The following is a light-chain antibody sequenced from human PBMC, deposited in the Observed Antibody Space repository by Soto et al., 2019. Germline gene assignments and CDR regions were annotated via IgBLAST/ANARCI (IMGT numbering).Light chain of an antibody. Sequence: QSALTQPPSVSASPGQSITVSCTGTTSDYVSWYQQHPGNVPKVLSYEVRKRPSGISNRFSGSKSGNTASLTISGLQAEDEADYYCCSHTSGNSLVFGSGTKVTVL. CDR1: TSDY. J-gene: IGLJ1*01. CDR3: CSHTSGNSLV. V-gene: IGLV2-14*01. CDR2: EVR.